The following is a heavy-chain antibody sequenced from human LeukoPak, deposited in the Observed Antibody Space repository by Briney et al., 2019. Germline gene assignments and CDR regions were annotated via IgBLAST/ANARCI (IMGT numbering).Heavy chain of an antibody. D-gene: IGHD6-13*01. CDR2: ISPTSTYI. V-gene: IGHV3-21*01. CDR1: GFTFSTYG. J-gene: IGHJ4*02. Sequence: GGSLRLSCAASGFTFSTYGMTWVRQAPGKGLEWVSSISPTSTYIYYADSVRGRFTFSRDNAQNSLSLQMNSLTAEDTAVYYCVRDMAAAGLGYFDYWGQGTLVTVSS. CDR3: VRDMAAAGLGYFDY.